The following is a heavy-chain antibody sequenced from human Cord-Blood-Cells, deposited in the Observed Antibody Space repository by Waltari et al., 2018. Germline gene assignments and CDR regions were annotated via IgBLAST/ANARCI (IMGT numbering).Heavy chain of an antibody. CDR1: GGSISSGRYY. Sequence: QVQLQESGPGLVKPSQTLSLTCTVSGGSISSGRYYWSWIRQPAGKGLEWIGYIYTSGSTNYNPSLKSRVTISVDTSKNQFSLKLSSVTAADTAVYYCARMCSSTIHYYFDYWGQGTLVTVSS. CDR3: ARMCSSTIHYYFDY. V-gene: IGHV4-61*09. CDR2: IYTSGST. J-gene: IGHJ4*02. D-gene: IGHD2-2*01.